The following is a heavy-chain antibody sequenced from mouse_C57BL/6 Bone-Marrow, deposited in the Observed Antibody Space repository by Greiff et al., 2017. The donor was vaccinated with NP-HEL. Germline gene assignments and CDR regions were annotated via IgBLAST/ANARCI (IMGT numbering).Heavy chain of an antibody. D-gene: IGHD4-1*01. CDR2: ISGGGGNT. CDR1: GFTFSSYT. CDR3: ARRTGTDAMDY. Sequence: EVKLVESGGGLVKPGGSLKLSCAASGFTFSSYTMSWVRQTPEKRLEWVATISGGGGNTYYPDSVKGRFTISRDNAKNTLYLQISSLRSEDTALYYCARRTGTDAMDYWGQGTSVTVSS. J-gene: IGHJ4*01. V-gene: IGHV5-9*01.